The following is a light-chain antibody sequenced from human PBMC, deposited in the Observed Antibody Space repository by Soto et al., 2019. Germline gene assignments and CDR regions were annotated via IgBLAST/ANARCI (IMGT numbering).Light chain of an antibody. Sequence: EVVMTPSPVTLSVSPGESATLSCRASQGISTNLAWYQQKPGQAPRLLIYGASSRATGIPDRFSGSGSGTDFTLTISRLEPEDFAVYYCQQYGRSPTTFGQGTKVDIK. CDR3: QQYGRSPTT. CDR1: QGISTN. CDR2: GAS. J-gene: IGKJ1*01. V-gene: IGKV3-20*01.